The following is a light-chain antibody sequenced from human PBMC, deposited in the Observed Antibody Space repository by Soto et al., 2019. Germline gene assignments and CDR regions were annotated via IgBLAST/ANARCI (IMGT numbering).Light chain of an antibody. CDR3: QQYNDWPWT. CDR2: GAS. J-gene: IGKJ1*01. CDR1: QSVSSTY. V-gene: IGKV3-15*01. Sequence: EMVLTQSPGTLSLSPGERATLSCRASQSVSSTYLAWYQQKPGQAPRLLIHGASARAPGFPARFSGSGSGTDFTLTISRLQSEDFAVYYCQQYNDWPWTLGQGTKVDIK.